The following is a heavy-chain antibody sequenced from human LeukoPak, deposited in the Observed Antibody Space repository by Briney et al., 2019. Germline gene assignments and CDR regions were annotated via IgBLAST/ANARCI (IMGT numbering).Heavy chain of an antibody. V-gene: IGHV4-59*01. CDR2: IYYSGST. CDR3: ARFFIVGATRWFDP. CDR1: GGSISSYY. Sequence: SETLSLTCTVSGGSISSYYWSWIRQPPGKGLEWIGYIYYSGSTNYNPSLKSRVTISVDTSKNQFSLKLSSVTAADTAVYYCARFFIVGATRWFDPWGQGTLVTVSS. J-gene: IGHJ5*02. D-gene: IGHD1-26*01.